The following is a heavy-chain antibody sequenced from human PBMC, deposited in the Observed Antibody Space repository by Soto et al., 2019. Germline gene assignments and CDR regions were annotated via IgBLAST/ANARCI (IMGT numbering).Heavy chain of an antibody. CDR1: GYSISSGYY. Sequence: SETLSLTCAVSGYSISSGYYWGWIRQPPGKGLEWIGSIYHSGSTYYNPSLKSRVTISVDTSKNQFSLKLSSVTAADTAVYYCARHHYYDSSGYSQSWFDPWGQGTLVTVSS. CDR2: IYHSGST. V-gene: IGHV4-38-2*01. D-gene: IGHD3-22*01. J-gene: IGHJ5*02. CDR3: ARHHYYDSSGYSQSWFDP.